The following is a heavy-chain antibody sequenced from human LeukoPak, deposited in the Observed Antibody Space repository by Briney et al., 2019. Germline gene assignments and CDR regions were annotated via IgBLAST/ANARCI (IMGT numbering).Heavy chain of an antibody. D-gene: IGHD3-3*01. J-gene: IGHJ4*02. CDR3: ARARAGRFLEWSKTDY. CDR2: ISAYNGNT. CDR1: GYTFTSYG. V-gene: IGHV1-18*01. Sequence: GASVKVSCKASGYTFTSYGISWVRQAPGQGLEWMGWISAYNGNTNYAQKLQGRVTMTTDTSTSTAYMELRSLRSDDTAVYYCARARAGRFLEWSKTDYWGQGTLVTVSS.